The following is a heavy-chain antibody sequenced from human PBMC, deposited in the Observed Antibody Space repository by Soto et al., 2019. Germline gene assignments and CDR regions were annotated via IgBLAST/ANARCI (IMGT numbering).Heavy chain of an antibody. Sequence: GGSLRLSCAASGFTFSSYGMHWVRQAPGKGLEWVAVISYDGSNKYYADSVKGRFTISRDNSKNTLYLQMNSLRAEDTAVYYCAKDHLTYDYYGMYVWGQGTTVTVSS. D-gene: IGHD3-3*01. CDR2: ISYDGSNK. V-gene: IGHV3-30*18. CDR1: GFTFSSYG. J-gene: IGHJ6*02. CDR3: AKDHLTYDYYGMYV.